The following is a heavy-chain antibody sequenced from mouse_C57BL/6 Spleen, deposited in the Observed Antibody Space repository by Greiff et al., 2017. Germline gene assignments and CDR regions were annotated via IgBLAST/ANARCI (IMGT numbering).Heavy chain of an antibody. CDR3: ARSKGFIRDY. J-gene: IGHJ2*01. CDR2: IDPSDSYT. D-gene: IGHD1-1*01. CDR1: GYTFTSYW. Sequence: QVQLQQPGAELVMPGASVKLSCKASGYTFTSYWMHWVKQRPGQGLEWIGEIDPSDSYTNYNQKFKGKSTLTVDKSSSTAYMQLSSLTSEDSAVYYCARSKGFIRDYWGQGTTLTVSS. V-gene: IGHV1-69*01.